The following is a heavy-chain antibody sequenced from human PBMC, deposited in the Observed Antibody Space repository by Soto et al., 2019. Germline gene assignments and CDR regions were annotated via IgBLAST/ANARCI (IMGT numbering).Heavy chain of an antibody. J-gene: IGHJ6*02. V-gene: IGHV5-51*01. Sequence: GESLKISCKGSGYSFTSYWIGWVRQMPGKGLEWMGIIYPGDSDTRYSPSFQGQVTISADKSISTAYLQWSSLKASDTAMYYCARSTDTAVVSSTINYYYYGMDVWGQGTTVTVSS. CDR2: IYPGDSDT. D-gene: IGHD5-18*01. CDR3: ARSTDTAVVSSTINYYYYGMDV. CDR1: GYSFTSYW.